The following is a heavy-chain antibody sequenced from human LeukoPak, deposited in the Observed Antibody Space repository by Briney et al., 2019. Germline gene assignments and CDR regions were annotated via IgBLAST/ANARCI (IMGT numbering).Heavy chain of an antibody. CDR2: ISGSGGRT. CDR1: GFTFGSYA. J-gene: IGHJ4*02. CDR3: ARGQMYTSGWFDD. D-gene: IGHD6-19*01. Sequence: GGCLRLSCAASGFTFGSYAMNWVRQAPGKGLEWGSTISGSGGRTYYADSVKGRFTISRDNSKNTLYMQMNSLRVEDTAVYYCARGQMYTSGWFDDWGQGTLVTVSS. V-gene: IGHV3-23*01.